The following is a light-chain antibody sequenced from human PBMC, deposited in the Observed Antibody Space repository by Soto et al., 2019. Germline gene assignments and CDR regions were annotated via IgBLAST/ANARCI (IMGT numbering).Light chain of an antibody. Sequence: DIQMTQSPSSLSASVGDRVTITCRASQDIGPYLAWYQQKSGRVPELLIYSASTLQSGVPSRFSGSGSGADFSLTISGLQHEDAATYYCQKYDSGPLTFGGGTMVEI. CDR2: SAS. J-gene: IGKJ4*01. CDR1: QDIGPY. CDR3: QKYDSGPLT. V-gene: IGKV1-27*01.